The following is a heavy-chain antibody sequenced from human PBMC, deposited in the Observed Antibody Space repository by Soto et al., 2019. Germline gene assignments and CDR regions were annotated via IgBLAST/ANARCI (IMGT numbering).Heavy chain of an antibody. D-gene: IGHD2-2*01. V-gene: IGHV3-23*01. J-gene: IGHJ4*02. CDR2: ISGGGNLI. Sequence: EVQLLESGGGLVQPGGSLRLSCAASGFIFSNHAMSWVRQVPGKGLEWVSGISGGGNLIYYADSVRGRFTMSRDNSKNMLYLQMNSLRGEDTAVYFCAKRQVVGAAAKNFDFWGQGARVTVSS. CDR3: AKRQVVGAAAKNFDF. CDR1: GFIFSNHA.